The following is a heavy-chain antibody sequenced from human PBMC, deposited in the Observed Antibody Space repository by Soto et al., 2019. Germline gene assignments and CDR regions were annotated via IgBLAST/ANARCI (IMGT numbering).Heavy chain of an antibody. V-gene: IGHV1-18*04. J-gene: IGHJ3*02. Sequence: ASVKVSCKASGYTFTSYGISWVRQAPGQGLERMGWISAYNGNTNYAQKLQGRVTMTTDTSTSTAYMELRRLRSDDTAVYYCAKTLRTLEYYDSSGYYSAFDIWGQGTIVTVS. D-gene: IGHD3-22*01. CDR2: ISAYNGNT. CDR1: GYTFTSYG. CDR3: AKTLRTLEYYDSSGYYSAFDI.